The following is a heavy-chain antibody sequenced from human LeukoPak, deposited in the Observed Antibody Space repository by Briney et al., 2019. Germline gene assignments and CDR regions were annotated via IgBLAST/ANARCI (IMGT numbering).Heavy chain of an antibody. CDR1: EFTFSNYA. J-gene: IGHJ4*02. CDR3: AKVYTYGDS. V-gene: IGHV3-23*01. Sequence: GGSLRLSCAASEFTFSNYAMSWVRQAPGKGLEWVSSISGSGGTTYDADSVKGRFTISRDNSKNTLYLQMNSLRAEDTAVYYCAKVYTYGDSWGQGTLVTVSS. D-gene: IGHD5-18*01. CDR2: ISGSGGTT.